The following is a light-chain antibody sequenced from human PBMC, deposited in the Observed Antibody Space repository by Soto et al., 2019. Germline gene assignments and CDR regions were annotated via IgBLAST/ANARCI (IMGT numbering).Light chain of an antibody. CDR1: QSISSW. CDR2: DVS. V-gene: IGKV1-5*01. CDR3: QQYSTYPLT. Sequence: DIHMTQSPSTLSASVGDGVTITCRASQSISSWLAWYQQKPGIAPKLLIYDVSSLESGVPSRFSGSGSGTDFTLTISSLQPDDFATYYCQQYSTYPLTFGGGTKVDI. J-gene: IGKJ4*01.